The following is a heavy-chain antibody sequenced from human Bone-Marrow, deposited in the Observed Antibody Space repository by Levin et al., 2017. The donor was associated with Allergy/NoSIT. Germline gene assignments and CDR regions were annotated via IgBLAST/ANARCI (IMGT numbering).Heavy chain of an antibody. CDR3: ARVSRDYGDYLY. CDR2: MNPNSGNT. J-gene: IGHJ4*02. Sequence: KAGGSLRLSCKASGYTFTSYDINWVRQATGQGLEWMGWMNPNSGNTGYAQKFQGRVTMTRNTSISTAYMELSSLRSEDTAVYYCARVSRDYGDYLYWGQGTLVTVSS. CDR1: GYTFTSYD. V-gene: IGHV1-8*01. D-gene: IGHD4-17*01.